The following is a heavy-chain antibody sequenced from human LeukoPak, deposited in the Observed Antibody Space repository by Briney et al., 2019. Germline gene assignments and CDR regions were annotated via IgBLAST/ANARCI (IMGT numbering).Heavy chain of an antibody. CDR2: ISYDGSNK. CDR1: GFTFSSYA. J-gene: IGHJ4*02. Sequence: GRSLRLSCAASGFTFSSYAMHWVRQAPGKGLEWVAVISYDGSNKYYADSVKGRFTISRDNSKNTLYLQMNSLRAEDTAVYYCLVVAASIQFDSWGQGTLVTVSS. CDR3: LVVAASIQFDS. V-gene: IGHV3-30-3*01. D-gene: IGHD2-2*02.